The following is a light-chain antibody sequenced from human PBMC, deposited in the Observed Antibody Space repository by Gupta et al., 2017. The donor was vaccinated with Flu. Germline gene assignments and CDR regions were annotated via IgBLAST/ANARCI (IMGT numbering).Light chain of an antibody. CDR2: GAS. V-gene: IGKV1-33*01. CDR1: QDISHY. J-gene: IGKJ1*01. CDR3: QQYDDPSWT. Sequence: PSSLSASVGDRVTITCRATQDISHYLNWYQQKPGKAPNLLIYGASNLETGVPSRFSGSGSGTHFSFTISSLQPEDFATYYCQQYDDPSWTFGQGTRVEIK.